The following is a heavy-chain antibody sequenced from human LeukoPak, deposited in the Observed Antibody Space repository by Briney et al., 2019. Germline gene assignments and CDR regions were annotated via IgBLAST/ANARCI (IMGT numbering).Heavy chain of an antibody. Sequence: GGSLRLSCEASGFTFSAYAMTWVRQAPGKGLVWVSRINSDGGSTTYVDSVRGRFTISRDNAKNTLYLQMNSVRVGDTAVYFCARDLNSGSYSSDAFDIWGQGTMVTVSS. CDR2: INSDGGST. V-gene: IGHV3-74*01. CDR3: ARDLNSGSYSSDAFDI. J-gene: IGHJ3*02. CDR1: GFTFSAYA. D-gene: IGHD1-26*01.